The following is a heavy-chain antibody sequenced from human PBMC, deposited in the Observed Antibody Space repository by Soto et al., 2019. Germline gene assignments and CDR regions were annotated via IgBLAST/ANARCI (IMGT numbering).Heavy chain of an antibody. CDR3: AKDRGSGWYGDLDY. V-gene: IGHV3-30*18. Sequence: GGSLRLSCAASGFTFSSYGMHWVRQAPGKGLEWVAVISYDGSNKYYADSVKGRFTISRDNSKNTLYLQMNSLRAEDTAVYYCAKDRGSGWYGDLDYWGQGTLVTVSS. J-gene: IGHJ4*02. CDR1: GFTFSSYG. D-gene: IGHD6-19*01. CDR2: ISYDGSNK.